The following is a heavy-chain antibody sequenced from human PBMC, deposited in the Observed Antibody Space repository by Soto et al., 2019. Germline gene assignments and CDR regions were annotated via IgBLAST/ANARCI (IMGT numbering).Heavy chain of an antibody. CDR2: MNPNSANT. Sequence: QVQLVQSGAEVKKPGASVKVSCKASGYTFTSYDINWVRQATGQGLEWMGWMNPNSANTGHAQKYQGRGTMTRSTSRSTAYMELSSLRSGDTAVYYCARAGVRGMDVWGQGTTVTVSS. J-gene: IGHJ6*02. CDR1: GYTFTSYD. CDR3: ARAGVRGMDV. V-gene: IGHV1-8*01. D-gene: IGHD3-10*01.